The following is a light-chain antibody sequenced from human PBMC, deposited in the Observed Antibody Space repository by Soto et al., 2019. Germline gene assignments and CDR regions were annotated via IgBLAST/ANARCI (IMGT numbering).Light chain of an antibody. CDR3: QQYNDYSWT. J-gene: IGKJ1*01. CDR2: KAS. CDR1: QNIGIW. V-gene: IGKV1-5*03. Sequence: IQMTQSPSTLSASIGDRVAITCRASQNIGIWLAWYQQRPGKAPRFLIYKASTLESGVPSRFSGSGSGTEFTLTSSSLQPDDFATYYCQQYNDYSWTFGQGTKVEIK.